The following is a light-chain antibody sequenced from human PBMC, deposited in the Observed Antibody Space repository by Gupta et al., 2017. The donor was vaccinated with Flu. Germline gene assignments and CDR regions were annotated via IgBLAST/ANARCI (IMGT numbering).Light chain of an antibody. CDR3: YSNGINDV. CDR2: EVN. CDR1: SRDIGGNNY. V-gene: IGLV2-8*01. J-gene: IGLJ1*01. Sequence: SALTQPPSASGSPGPSVAISCTGTSRDIGGNNYVSWYQQHPGKALKLMIYEVNKGPSGVPSCFSGSNSGNTASLTVSGVEADDEYYYYCYSNGINDVFGAGTKVTVL.